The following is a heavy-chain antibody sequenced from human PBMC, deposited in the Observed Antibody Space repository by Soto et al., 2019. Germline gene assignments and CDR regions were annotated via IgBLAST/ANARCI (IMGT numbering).Heavy chain of an antibody. Sequence: GASVKVSCKASGYIFTGYHIHWVRQAPGRGLEWMGWINANSGDTEYAQNFQGRVTMTRDTSFNLVYMEMSGLMSDDTAVYYCARDARGTRGFDEMDSWGQGTTVTVSS. J-gene: IGHJ6*02. V-gene: IGHV1-2*02. CDR3: ARDARGTRGFDEMDS. D-gene: IGHD3-9*01. CDR2: INANSGDT. CDR1: GYIFTGYH.